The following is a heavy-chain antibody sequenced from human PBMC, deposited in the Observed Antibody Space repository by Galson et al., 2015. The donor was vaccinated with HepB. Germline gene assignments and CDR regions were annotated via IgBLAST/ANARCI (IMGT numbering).Heavy chain of an antibody. CDR2: IYWDDDR. V-gene: IGHV2-5*02. Sequence: PALVKPTQTLTLTCTLSGFSLTTSGVGVGWIRQPPGKALEWLTFIYWDDDRRYRPSLKSRLTITKDTSRNQVVLTMTRMDPVDTGTYYCAGTTHYQNYYMDVWGKGTTVTVSS. D-gene: IGHD1-14*01. J-gene: IGHJ6*03. CDR3: AGTTHYQNYYMDV. CDR1: GFSLTTSGVG.